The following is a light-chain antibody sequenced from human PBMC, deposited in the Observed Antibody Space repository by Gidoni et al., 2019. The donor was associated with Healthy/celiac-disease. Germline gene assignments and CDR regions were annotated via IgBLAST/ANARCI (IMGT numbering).Light chain of an antibody. V-gene: IGKV4-1*01. CDR2: WAS. J-gene: IGKJ4*01. CDR1: QSVLYSSNNKNY. Sequence: DIVMTQYSDSLAVSLGERATINCKSSQSVLYSSNNKNYLAWYQQKPGQPPKLLIYWASTRESGVPDRFSGSGSGTDFTLTISSLQAEDVAVYYCQQYYSTPTFGGGTKVEIK. CDR3: QQYYSTPT.